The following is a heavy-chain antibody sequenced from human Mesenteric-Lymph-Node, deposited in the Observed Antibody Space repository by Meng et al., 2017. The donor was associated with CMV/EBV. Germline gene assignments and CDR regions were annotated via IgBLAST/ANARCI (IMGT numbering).Heavy chain of an antibody. CDR2: INTNTGNP. Sequence: YTFTSYAKNWVRQAPGQGLEWMGWINTNTGNPTYAQGFTGRFVFSLDTSVSTAYLQISSLKAEDTAVYYCARDTLYCSSTSCYFFDYWGQGTLVTVSS. J-gene: IGHJ4*02. D-gene: IGHD2-2*01. V-gene: IGHV7-4-1*02. CDR3: ARDTLYCSSTSCYFFDY. CDR1: YTFTSYA.